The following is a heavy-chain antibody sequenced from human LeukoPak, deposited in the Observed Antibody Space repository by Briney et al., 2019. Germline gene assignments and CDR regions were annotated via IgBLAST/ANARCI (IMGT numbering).Heavy chain of an antibody. D-gene: IGHD6-19*01. Sequence: GGSLRLSCAASGFTVSSNYMSWVRQAPGKGLEWVSVIYSGGSTYYADSVKGRFTISRDNSKNTLYLQMYSLRAEDTAVYYCARGQGSGWYEVPYYFDYWGQGTLVTVSS. CDR2: IYSGGST. J-gene: IGHJ4*02. CDR3: ARGQGSGWYEVPYYFDY. V-gene: IGHV3-53*01. CDR1: GFTVSSNY.